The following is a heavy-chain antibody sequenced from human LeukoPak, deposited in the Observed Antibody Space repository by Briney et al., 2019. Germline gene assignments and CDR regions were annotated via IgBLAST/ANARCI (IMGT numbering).Heavy chain of an antibody. CDR1: GFTVSNSY. CDR2: IYSGGNT. J-gene: IGHJ6*02. V-gene: IGHV3-66*04. D-gene: IGHD6-19*01. Sequence: GGSLRLSCAASGFTVSNSYINWVRQAPGKGLEWVSNIYSGGNTYYADSVRGRFIISRDNSENTVYLQMNSLRAEDTAVYFCARPPGLAGHYSYYYGVDVWGQGTTVTVSS. CDR3: ARPPGLAGHYSYYYGVDV.